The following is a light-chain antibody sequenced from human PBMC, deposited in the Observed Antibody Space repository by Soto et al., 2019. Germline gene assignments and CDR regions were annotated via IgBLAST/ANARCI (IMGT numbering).Light chain of an antibody. CDR2: AAS. Sequence: DIQMTQSPSNVSSTVWDRVTITCWSGQTISDYLNWYQQKPGTAPKLLIYAASTLQSGVPSRFSGSRSGTDFTLTISSLHPEDVATYYCQQTFSAPSITFGQGTRLEIK. V-gene: IGKV1-39*01. CDR3: QQTFSAPSIT. J-gene: IGKJ5*01. CDR1: QTISDY.